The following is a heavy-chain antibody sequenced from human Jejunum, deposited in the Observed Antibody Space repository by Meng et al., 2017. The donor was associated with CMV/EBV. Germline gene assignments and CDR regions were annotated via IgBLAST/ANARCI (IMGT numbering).Heavy chain of an antibody. Sequence: VCGDSINHTAYFWGWIPQPPGEGLEWIETISYCGRGTYSDPSLNSGVTISVDTSNNQFSLKLYSVTAADTAVYYCARMEKGRYFDLWGRGTLVTVSS. CDR3: ARMEKGRYFDL. V-gene: IGHV4-39*07. J-gene: IGHJ2*01. D-gene: IGHD3-3*01. CDR1: GDSINHTAYF. CDR2: ISYCGRGT.